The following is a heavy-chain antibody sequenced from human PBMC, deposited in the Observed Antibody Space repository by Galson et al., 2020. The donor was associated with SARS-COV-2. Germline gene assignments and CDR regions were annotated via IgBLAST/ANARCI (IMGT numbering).Heavy chain of an antibody. J-gene: IGHJ5*02. V-gene: IGHV1-69*13. CDR2: IIPFFGTA. Sequence: SVKVSCKASGGTFSSYAISWVRQAPGQGLEWMGGIIPFFGTANYAQKFQGRVTITADESTSTAYMELSGLRSEDTAVYYCARGVYGGNAIHSWFDPWGQGTLVTVSS. CDR1: GGTFSSYA. D-gene: IGHD4-17*01. CDR3: ARGVYGGNAIHSWFDP.